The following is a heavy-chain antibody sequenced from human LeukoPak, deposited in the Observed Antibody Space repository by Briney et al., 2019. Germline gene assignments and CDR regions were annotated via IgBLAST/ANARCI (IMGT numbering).Heavy chain of an antibody. CDR3: ARAAMNLDGYNWWYFDY. CDR1: GGSISSYY. CDR2: IYTSGST. D-gene: IGHD5-24*01. Sequence: SETLSLTCTVSGGSISSYYWSWIRQPAGKGLEWIGRIYTSGSTNYNPSLKSRVTMSVDTSKNQFSLKLSSVTAADTAVYYCARAAMNLDGYNWWYFDYWGQGTLVTVSS. J-gene: IGHJ4*02. V-gene: IGHV4-4*07.